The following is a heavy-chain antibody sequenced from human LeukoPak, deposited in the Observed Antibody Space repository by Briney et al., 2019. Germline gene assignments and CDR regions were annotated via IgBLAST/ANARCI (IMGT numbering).Heavy chain of an antibody. CDR1: GGSISSDISY. Sequence: PSETLSLTCTVSGGSISSDISYWSWIRQPPGKGLEWIGYIDYSGSTKYNPFLENRVTISADKSKNRFSLRLSSLTAADTAVYYCARDSFRRSGFDIWGQGTVVTVSS. J-gene: IGHJ3*02. D-gene: IGHD3-3*01. CDR3: ARDSFRRSGFDI. CDR2: IDYSGST. V-gene: IGHV4-61*01.